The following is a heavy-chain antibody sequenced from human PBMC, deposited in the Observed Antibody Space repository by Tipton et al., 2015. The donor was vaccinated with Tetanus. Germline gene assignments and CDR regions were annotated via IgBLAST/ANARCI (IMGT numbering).Heavy chain of an antibody. CDR1: GYSFNIYW. Sequence: QLVQSGAEVKKPGESLKISCSGSGYSFNIYWLAWVRQMPGKGLEWMGIIYPDDSDTRYSPSFQGQVTISADKLTTTAYLQWSSLKASDTAMYYCARQKGYWGQGTLVTVSS. V-gene: IGHV5-51*01. J-gene: IGHJ4*02. CDR3: ARQKGY. CDR2: IYPDDSDT.